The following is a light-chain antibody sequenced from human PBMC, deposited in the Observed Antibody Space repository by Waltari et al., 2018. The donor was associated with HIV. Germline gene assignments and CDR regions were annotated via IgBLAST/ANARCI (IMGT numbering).Light chain of an antibody. Sequence: QSALTHPASVSGSPGQSIVISCTGPSDDVGYYNYVSWYQQHPGKVPKLVIYDVTSRPSGVSNRFSGSKSGNTASLTISGLRADDEADYYCSSYVGSSTSWLFGGGTKLTV. CDR3: SSYVGSSTSWL. V-gene: IGLV2-14*03. CDR2: DVT. CDR1: SDDVGYYNY. J-gene: IGLJ3*02.